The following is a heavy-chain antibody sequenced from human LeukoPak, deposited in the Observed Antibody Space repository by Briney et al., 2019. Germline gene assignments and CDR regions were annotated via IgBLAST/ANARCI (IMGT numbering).Heavy chain of an antibody. D-gene: IGHD3-10*01. CDR1: GYTFTGYY. Sequence: ASVKVSCKASGYTFTGYYMHWVRQAPGQGLEWMGWINPNSGGTNYAQKFQGWFTMTRDTSISTAYMELSRLRSDDTAVYYCARGPWGSGSPDYWGQGTLVTVSS. V-gene: IGHV1-2*04. CDR2: INPNSGGT. CDR3: ARGPWGSGSPDY. J-gene: IGHJ4*02.